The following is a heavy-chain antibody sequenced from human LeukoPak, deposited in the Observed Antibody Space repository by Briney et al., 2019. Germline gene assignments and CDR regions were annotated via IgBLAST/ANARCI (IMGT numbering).Heavy chain of an antibody. Sequence: GGSLRLSCAASGFTFSSYSMNWVRQAPGKGLEWVSSISSSSSYIYYADSVKGRFTISRDNAKNSLYLQMNSLRAEDTAVCYCARLGRDGYNYDYWGQGTLVTVSS. V-gene: IGHV3-21*01. J-gene: IGHJ4*02. CDR3: ARLGRDGYNYDY. D-gene: IGHD5-24*01. CDR1: GFTFSSYS. CDR2: ISSSSSYI.